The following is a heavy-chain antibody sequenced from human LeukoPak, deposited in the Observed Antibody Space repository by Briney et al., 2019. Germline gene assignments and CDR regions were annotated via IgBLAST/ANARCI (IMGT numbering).Heavy chain of an antibody. CDR1: GYTFTGYY. Sequence: ASVKVSCTASGYTFTGYYMHWVRQAPGQGLEWMGWINPNSGGTNYAQKFQGWVTMTRDTSISTAYMELSRLRSDDTAVYYCAREATVYSYGYDYWGQGTLVTVSS. J-gene: IGHJ4*02. CDR3: AREATVYSYGYDY. CDR2: INPNSGGT. D-gene: IGHD5-18*01. V-gene: IGHV1-2*04.